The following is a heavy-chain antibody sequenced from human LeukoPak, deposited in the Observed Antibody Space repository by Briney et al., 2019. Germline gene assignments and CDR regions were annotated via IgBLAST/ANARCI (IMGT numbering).Heavy chain of an antibody. CDR2: IKQDGSEK. J-gene: IGHJ4*02. CDR1: GFTFSSCW. CDR3: AKSPIAQARWGYHFDY. V-gene: IGHV3-7*01. D-gene: IGHD2-21*01. Sequence: GALRLSCAASGFTFSSCWLSWVRQAPGKGLEWVANIKQDGSEKYYVDSVRGRFTISRDNAKNSLYLQMINLRAEDTAVYYCAKSPIAQARWGYHFDYWGQGTLVTVSS.